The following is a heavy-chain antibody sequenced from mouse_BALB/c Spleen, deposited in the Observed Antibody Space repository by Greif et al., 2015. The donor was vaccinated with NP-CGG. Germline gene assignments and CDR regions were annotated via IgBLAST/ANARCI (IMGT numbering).Heavy chain of an antibody. CDR3: TRGRRRDFDF. J-gene: IGHJ2*01. CDR2: INPSNGGA. D-gene: IGHD1-2*01. V-gene: IGHV1S81*02. Sequence: VQLQQSGAELVKPGASVKLSCKASGYTFISYYMYWVKQRPEQGLEWIGEINPSNGGANLNEKFKSKATLTADKSSSTAYMQLSSLTSEDSAVYFCTRGRRRDFDFWGQGTTLTVSS. CDR1: GYTFISYY.